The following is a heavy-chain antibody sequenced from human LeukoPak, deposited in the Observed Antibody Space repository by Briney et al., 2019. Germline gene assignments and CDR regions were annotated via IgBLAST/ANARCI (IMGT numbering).Heavy chain of an antibody. CDR1: GYNFTTYW. D-gene: IGHD7-27*01. V-gene: IGHV5-51*01. Sequence: GESLKISCEGSGYNFTTYWIGWVRQMPGKGLEWMGIIHPGDSETRYSPSFQGQVTMSADKSISTAYLQWSSLKASDTAVHYCARLEKTGDPGYWGQGTLVTVSS. CDR3: ARLEKTGDPGY. J-gene: IGHJ4*02. CDR2: IHPGDSET.